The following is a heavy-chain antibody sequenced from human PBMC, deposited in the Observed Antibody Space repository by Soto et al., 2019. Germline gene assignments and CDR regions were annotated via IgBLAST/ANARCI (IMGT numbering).Heavy chain of an antibody. Sequence: SLRLSCAASGITFSSHGMSWVRQAPGKGLEWVSSISGSGGSTYYADSVRGRFTISRDNSKNTLYLQMSSLRAEDTAVYYCAKDLDGSYSDYWGQGTLVTVSS. CDR3: AKDLDGSYSDY. V-gene: IGHV3-23*01. CDR1: GITFSSHG. D-gene: IGHD1-26*01. J-gene: IGHJ4*02. CDR2: ISGSGGST.